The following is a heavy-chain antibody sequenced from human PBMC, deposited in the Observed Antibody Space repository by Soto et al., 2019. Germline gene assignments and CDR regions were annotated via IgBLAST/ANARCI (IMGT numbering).Heavy chain of an antibody. J-gene: IGHJ4*02. CDR3: ARDRVMLTFVGASEEWRIDS. D-gene: IGHD3-16*01. Sequence: SETLSLTCTVSGGSISNYYWTSARQHPGKGLEWIGHIYYSGSTYYNPSLKSRITISVDTSKNQFSLKLNSVTAADTAVYYCARDRVMLTFVGASEEWRIDSWGPETLVTVSS. CDR1: GGSISNYY. V-gene: IGHV4-59*06. CDR2: IYYSGST.